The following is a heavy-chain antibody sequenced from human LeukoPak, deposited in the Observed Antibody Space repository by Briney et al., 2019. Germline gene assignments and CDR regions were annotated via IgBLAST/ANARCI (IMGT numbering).Heavy chain of an antibody. CDR3: ARDGAPSWGGSGWTGFDY. CDR2: IWYDGSNK. CDR1: GFTFSSYG. V-gene: IGHV3-33*01. Sequence: GGSLRLSCAASGFTFSSYGMHWARQAPGKGLEWVAVIWYDGSNKYYADSVKGRFTISRDNSKNTLYLQMNSLRAEDTAVYYCARDGAPSWGGSGWTGFDYWGQGTLVTVSS. D-gene: IGHD6-19*01. J-gene: IGHJ4*02.